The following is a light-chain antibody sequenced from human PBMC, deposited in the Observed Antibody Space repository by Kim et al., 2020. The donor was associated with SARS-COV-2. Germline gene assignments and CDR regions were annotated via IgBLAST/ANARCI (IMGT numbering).Light chain of an antibody. CDR3: QQYNSYPLT. CDR2: DAS. Sequence: ASVGDRVTITCRASQSISSWLAWYQQKPGTAPKLLIYDASSLESGVPPRFSGSGSGTEFTLTISSLQPDDFATYYCQQYNSYPLTFGGGTKVDIK. CDR1: QSISSW. V-gene: IGKV1-5*01. J-gene: IGKJ4*01.